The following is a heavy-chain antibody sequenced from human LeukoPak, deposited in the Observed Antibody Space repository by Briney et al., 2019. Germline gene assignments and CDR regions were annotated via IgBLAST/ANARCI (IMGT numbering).Heavy chain of an antibody. V-gene: IGHV4-38-2*02. CDR1: GYSISSGYY. D-gene: IGHD1-26*01. Sequence: SETLSLTCTVSGYSISSGYYWGWIRQPPGKGLEWIGSIYHSGSTYYNPSLKSRVTISVDTSKNQFSLKLSSVTAADTAVYYCARDDTSGSYFYWGQGTLVTVSS. CDR2: IYHSGST. J-gene: IGHJ4*02. CDR3: ARDDTSGSYFY.